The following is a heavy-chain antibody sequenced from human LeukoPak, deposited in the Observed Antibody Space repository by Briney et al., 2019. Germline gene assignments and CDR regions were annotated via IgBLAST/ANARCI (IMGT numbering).Heavy chain of an antibody. J-gene: IGHJ3*02. CDR2: ISGGGNNI. CDR1: GFTFSSYW. CDR3: ARDKGHAFDI. V-gene: IGHV3-74*01. Sequence: GGSLRLSCAASGFTFSSYWMHWVRQAPGKGLVWVSRISGGGNNIGYADSVKGRFTISRDNAKNTLYLQMNSLRAEDTAVYYCARDKGHAFDIWGQGTMITVSS.